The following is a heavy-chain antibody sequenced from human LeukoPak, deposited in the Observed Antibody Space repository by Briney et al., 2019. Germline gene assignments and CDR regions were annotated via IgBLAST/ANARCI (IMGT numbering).Heavy chain of an antibody. CDR1: GYTFTSYG. Sequence: ASVKVSCKASGYTFTSYGISWVRQAPGQGLEWMGWISAYNGNTNYAQKVQGRVTMTTDTSTSTAYMDLQSLRSDDTAVYYCARGTIYNYDSSGYYPFDYWGQGTLVTVSS. CDR3: ARGTIYNYDSSGYYPFDY. V-gene: IGHV1-18*01. D-gene: IGHD3-22*01. J-gene: IGHJ4*02. CDR2: ISAYNGNT.